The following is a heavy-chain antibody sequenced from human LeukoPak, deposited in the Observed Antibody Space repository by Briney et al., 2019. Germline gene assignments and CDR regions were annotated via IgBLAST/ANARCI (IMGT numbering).Heavy chain of an antibody. CDR3: ARHNGFDRGYYYYMDV. CDR2: VYTSGIT. Sequence: TPSEPLSLTCTVSGGFINSYYWSWIRPPAGKGLEWIGRVYTSGITNYNPSLKSRITMSVDTSKNQFPLKLTSVTAADTAVYYCARHNGFDRGYYYYMDVWGKGTTVTVSS. D-gene: IGHD3-9*01. V-gene: IGHV4-4*07. J-gene: IGHJ6*03. CDR1: GGFINSYY.